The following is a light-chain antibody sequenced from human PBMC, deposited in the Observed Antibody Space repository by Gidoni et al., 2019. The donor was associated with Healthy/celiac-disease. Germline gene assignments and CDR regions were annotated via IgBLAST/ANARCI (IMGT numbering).Light chain of an antibody. CDR3: QQYYSTPLT. Sequence: DIVMTQSPDSLAVSLGERATINCKSSQSVLYSSNNKNYLAWYQQKPGQPPKLLIYWASTRESGVPDRCSGSGSGTDFILTISSLQADDVAVYYCQQYYSTPLTFGGGTKVEIK. CDR2: WAS. V-gene: IGKV4-1*01. J-gene: IGKJ4*01. CDR1: QSVLYSSNNKNY.